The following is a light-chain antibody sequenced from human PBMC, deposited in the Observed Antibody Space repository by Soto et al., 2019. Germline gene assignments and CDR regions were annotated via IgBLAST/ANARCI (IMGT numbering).Light chain of an antibody. V-gene: IGLV1-40*01. CDR3: QSYDSDLNAVI. Sequence: QSVLTQPPSVSGALGQNVTISCTGTNSNIGAAYDIHWYQRRPGSAPKLLIYINSIRPSGVPDRFSGSKSPTSASLVIAGLQVEDEADYYCQSYDSDLNAVIFGGGTQLTVL. CDR1: NSNIGAAYD. CDR2: INS. J-gene: IGLJ2*01.